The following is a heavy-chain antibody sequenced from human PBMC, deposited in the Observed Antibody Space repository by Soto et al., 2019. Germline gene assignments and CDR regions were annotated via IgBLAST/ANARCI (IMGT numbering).Heavy chain of an antibody. Sequence: DVQLVESGGGLVQPGRSLRLSCAASGFTFIDYAMHWVRQAPGKGLEWVAGISWNSGTIDYADSVKGRFTISRDNAKNSLYLQMNSLRAEDTALYYCAKAGYSYAYDYFDHWGQGTLITVSS. CDR3: AKAGYSYAYDYFDH. V-gene: IGHV3-9*01. CDR1: GFTFIDYA. J-gene: IGHJ4*02. D-gene: IGHD5-18*01. CDR2: ISWNSGTI.